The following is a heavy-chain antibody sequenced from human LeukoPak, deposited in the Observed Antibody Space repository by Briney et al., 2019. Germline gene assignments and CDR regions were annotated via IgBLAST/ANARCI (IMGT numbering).Heavy chain of an antibody. Sequence: PGGSLRLSCAASGFTFSSYSMKWVRQAPGKGLEWVSFIGSSISYISYADSVKGRFTISRDNAKNSLYLQMNSLRAEDTAVCYCAREGYYSGMDVWGQGTTVTVSS. CDR3: AREGYYSGMDV. V-gene: IGHV3-21*01. J-gene: IGHJ6*02. CDR1: GFTFSSYS. CDR2: IGSSISYI.